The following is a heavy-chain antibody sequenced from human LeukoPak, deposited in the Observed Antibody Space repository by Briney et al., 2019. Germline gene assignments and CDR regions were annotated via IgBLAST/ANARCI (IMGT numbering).Heavy chain of an antibody. CDR1: GDSVSSNSAA. D-gene: IGHD1-14*01. CDR2: TYYRAKWYN. V-gene: IGHV6-1*01. Sequence: SQTLSLTCAISGDSVSSNSAAWNWIRQSPSRGLEWLGRTYYRAKWYNDYAVSVQSRINIKPDTSKNQFSLQLTSVTPEDTAEYYCARQSTTNSRYYGMDVWGQGTTVIVSS. J-gene: IGHJ6*02. CDR3: ARQSTTNSRYYGMDV.